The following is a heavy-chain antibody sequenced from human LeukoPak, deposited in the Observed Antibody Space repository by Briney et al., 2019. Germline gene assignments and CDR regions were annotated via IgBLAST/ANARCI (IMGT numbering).Heavy chain of an antibody. V-gene: IGHV3-33*08. CDR2: IWYDGSNK. CDR3: ASLPPHYDSSGYLT. CDR1: GFTVSSYG. D-gene: IGHD3-22*01. J-gene: IGHJ5*02. Sequence: GGSLRLSCAASGFTVSSYGMHWVRQAPGKGLEWVAVIWYDGSNKYYADSVKGRFTNSRYNSKNTPYLQPNNQRSEDTAVYYCASLPPHYDSSGYLTWGQGTLVTVSS.